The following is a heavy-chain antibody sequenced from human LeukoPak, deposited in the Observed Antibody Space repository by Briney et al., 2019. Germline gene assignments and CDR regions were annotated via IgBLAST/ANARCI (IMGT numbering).Heavy chain of an antibody. CDR2: ISSSGSTI. CDR1: GFTFSDYY. V-gene: IGHV3-11*01. J-gene: IGHJ4*02. D-gene: IGHD3-3*01. Sequence: GGSLRLSCAASGFTFSDYYMSWIRQAPGKGLEWVSYISSSGSTIYYADSVKGRFTISRDNAKNSLYLQMNGLRAEDTAVYYCARVGYDFWSGYYPNFDYWGQGTLVTVSS. CDR3: ARVGYDFWSGYYPNFDY.